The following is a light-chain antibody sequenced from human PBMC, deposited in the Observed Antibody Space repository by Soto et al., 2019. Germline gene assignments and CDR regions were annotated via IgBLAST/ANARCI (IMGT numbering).Light chain of an antibody. V-gene: IGKV3D-15*01. CDR3: QQHNNWSFT. CDR1: QSFSSN. J-gene: IGKJ5*01. CDR2: GAA. Sequence: IVLTQSPATLSVSPGERATLSCRASQSFSSNLACHQQRPGQAPRLLIYGAATSATGVPARFSGGGSGTEFTLTITSLQSEDFAVYWCQQHNNWSFTFGPGTRLEIK.